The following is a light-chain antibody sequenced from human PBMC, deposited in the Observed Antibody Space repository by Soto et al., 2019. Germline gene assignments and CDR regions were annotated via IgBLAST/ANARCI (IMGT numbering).Light chain of an antibody. Sequence: QSALTQPASVSGSPGQSIAISCIGTSSDVGAYNYVSWYQQHPRKAPKLLIYDVSNRPSGVSDRFSGSKSGNTASLTISGLQTEDEADYYCSSYTKANTRVFGGGTKLTVL. CDR1: SSDVGAYNY. V-gene: IGLV2-14*03. CDR3: SSYTKANTRV. CDR2: DVS. J-gene: IGLJ3*02.